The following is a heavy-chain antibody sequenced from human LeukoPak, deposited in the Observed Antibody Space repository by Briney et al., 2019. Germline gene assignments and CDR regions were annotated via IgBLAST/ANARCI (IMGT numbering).Heavy chain of an antibody. CDR2: INHSGST. CDR1: GGSFSGYY. J-gene: IGHJ5*02. V-gene: IGHV4-34*01. Sequence: SETLSLTCAVYGGSFSGYYWSWIRQPPGKGLGWIGEINHSGSTNYNPSLKSRVTISVDTSKNQFSLKLSSVTAADTAVYYCARHQAYYYGSGSYHWFDPWGQGTLVTVSS. CDR3: ARHQAYYYGSGSYHWFDP. D-gene: IGHD3-10*01.